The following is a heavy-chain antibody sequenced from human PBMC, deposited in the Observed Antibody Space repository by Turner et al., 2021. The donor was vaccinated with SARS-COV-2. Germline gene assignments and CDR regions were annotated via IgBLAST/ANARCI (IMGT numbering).Heavy chain of an antibody. CDR1: GFVVSSNS. CDR2: IYSGGST. J-gene: IGHJ6*02. Sequence: EVQLVETGGGLIQPGGSLRLSCAASGFVVSSNSMNWVRQAPGKGLEWISVIYSGGSTYYEDSVKGRFTISRDSSKNTLYLQMNSLRAEDTAVYYWARPFGTAVVPPSWGQGTTVTVSS. V-gene: IGHV3-53*02. D-gene: IGHD2-2*01. CDR3: ARPFGTAVVPPS.